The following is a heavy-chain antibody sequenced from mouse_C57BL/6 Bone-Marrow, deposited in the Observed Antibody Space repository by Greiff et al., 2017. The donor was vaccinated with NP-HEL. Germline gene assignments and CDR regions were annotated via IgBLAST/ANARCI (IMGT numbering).Heavy chain of an antibody. CDR3: ARTDYYGSSLVPY. J-gene: IGHJ2*01. CDR2: IWWDDDK. D-gene: IGHD1-1*01. V-gene: IGHV8-8*01. CDR1: GFSLSTFGMG. Sequence: QVTLKVSGPGILQPSQSLSLTCSFSGFSLSTFGMGVGWIRQPSGKGLEWLAHIWWDDDKYYNPALKSRLTISKDTSKNQVFLMIANVDTADTATYYCARTDYYGSSLVPYWGQGTTLTVSS.